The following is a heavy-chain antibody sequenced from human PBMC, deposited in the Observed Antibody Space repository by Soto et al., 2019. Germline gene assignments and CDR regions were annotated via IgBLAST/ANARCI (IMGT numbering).Heavy chain of an antibody. Sequence: GGSLRLSCAASGFTFSSYSMNWVRQAPGKGLEWVSSISSSSSYIYYADSVKGRFTISRDNAKNSLYLQMNSLRAEDTAVYYCAHDLEYGGYGFGGLGGQGTLVTVSS. CDR2: ISSSSSYI. D-gene: IGHD5-12*01. CDR1: GFTFSSYS. V-gene: IGHV3-21*01. CDR3: AHDLEYGGYGFGGL. J-gene: IGHJ4*02.